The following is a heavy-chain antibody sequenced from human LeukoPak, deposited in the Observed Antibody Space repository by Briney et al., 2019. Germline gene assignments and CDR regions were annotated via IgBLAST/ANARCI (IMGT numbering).Heavy chain of an antibody. V-gene: IGHV1-2*02. Sequence: GASVKVSCKASGYTFTGYYMHWVRQAPGQGLEWMGWINPNSGGTNYAQKFQGRVTMTRDTSISTAYMELSRLRSDDTAVYYCAREVGGSGSYPYYYYYYMDVWGKGTTVTISS. CDR3: AREVGGSGSYPYYYYYYMDV. J-gene: IGHJ6*03. CDR2: INPNSGGT. D-gene: IGHD3-10*01. CDR1: GYTFTGYY.